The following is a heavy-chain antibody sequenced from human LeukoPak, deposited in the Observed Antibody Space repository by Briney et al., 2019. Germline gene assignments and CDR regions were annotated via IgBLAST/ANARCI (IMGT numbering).Heavy chain of an antibody. CDR3: ASSPGSSGWYVGYFQH. D-gene: IGHD6-19*01. J-gene: IGHJ1*01. CDR2: ISAYNSNT. CDR1: GYTFTSYG. V-gene: IGHV1-18*01. Sequence: ASVKVSCKASGYTFTSYGISWVRQAPGQGLEWMGWISAYNSNTNYAQKLQGRVTMTTDTSTSTAYMELRSLRSDDTAVYYCASSPGSSGWYVGYFQHWGQGTLVTVSS.